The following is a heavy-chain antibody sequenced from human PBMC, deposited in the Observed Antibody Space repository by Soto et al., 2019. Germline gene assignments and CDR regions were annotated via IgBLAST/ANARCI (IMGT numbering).Heavy chain of an antibody. Sequence: QLQVVQSGAEVKKPGSSVKVSCKVSGGIFTNNAISWVRQAPGQGLAWLGWVIPLFDTAYYAQIFRGRLRISADGATTTAYMELSGLTSADTAVYFCATGGQNDGDNFYHGMDVWGQGTTVTVS. D-gene: IGHD2-21*02. CDR3: ATGGQNDGDNFYHGMDV. CDR1: GGIFTNNA. CDR2: VIPLFDTA. J-gene: IGHJ6*02. V-gene: IGHV1-69*01.